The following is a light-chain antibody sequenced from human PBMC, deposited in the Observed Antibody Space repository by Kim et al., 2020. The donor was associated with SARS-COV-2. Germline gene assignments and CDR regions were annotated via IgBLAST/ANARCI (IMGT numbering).Light chain of an antibody. CDR3: QQYGSSRT. CDR2: GAS. V-gene: IGKV3-20*01. CDR1: QSVSSSY. J-gene: IGKJ5*01. Sequence: LSPGERATLSCRASQSVSSSYLAWYQQKPGQAPRLLIYGASSRATGIPDRFSGSVSGTDFTLTISRLEPEDFAVYYCQQYGSSRTFGQGTRLEIK.